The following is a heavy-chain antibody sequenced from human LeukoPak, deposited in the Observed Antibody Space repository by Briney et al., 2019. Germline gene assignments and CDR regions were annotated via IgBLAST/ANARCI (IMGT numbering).Heavy chain of an antibody. J-gene: IGHJ4*02. CDR3: ARRDSYSSGYYYFDY. V-gene: IGHV4-39*01. CDR2: INYRGNT. D-gene: IGHD3-22*01. CDR1: GGSISSSSYY. Sequence: SETLSLTCTVSGGSISSSSYYWGWIRQPPGKGLDWIGIINYRGNTYYNPSLKSRVTISVDTTKNQFSLKLSSVTAADTAVYYCARRDSYSSGYYYFDYWGQGTLVTVSS.